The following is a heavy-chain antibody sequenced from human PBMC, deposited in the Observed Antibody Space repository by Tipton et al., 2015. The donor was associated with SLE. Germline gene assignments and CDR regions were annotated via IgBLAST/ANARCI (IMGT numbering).Heavy chain of an antibody. D-gene: IGHD2-15*01. CDR1: GGSISSHY. CDR2: ISYSETT. CDR3: AGAWQGYCSGGTCYVLDY. J-gene: IGHJ4*02. V-gene: IGHV4-59*11. Sequence: TLSLTCTVSGGSISSHYWSWLRPPPGKGLEWIWYISYSETTNYNPSLKSRVTISVDTSKNQFSLKLRSVTAADTAVYYCAGAWQGYCSGGTCYVLDYWGQGTLVTVSS.